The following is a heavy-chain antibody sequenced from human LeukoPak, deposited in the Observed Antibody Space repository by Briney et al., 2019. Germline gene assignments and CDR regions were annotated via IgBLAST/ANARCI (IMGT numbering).Heavy chain of an antibody. CDR3: AKVISAVAAKGYFDY. D-gene: IGHD6-19*01. Sequence: GRSLRLSCAASGFTFSSYGMHWVRQAPGKGLEWVAVISYDGSNKYYADSVKGRFTISRDNSKNTLYLQMNSLRAEDTAVYYCAKVISAVAAKGYFDYWGQGTLVTVSS. CDR2: ISYDGSNK. V-gene: IGHV3-30*18. CDR1: GFTFSSYG. J-gene: IGHJ4*02.